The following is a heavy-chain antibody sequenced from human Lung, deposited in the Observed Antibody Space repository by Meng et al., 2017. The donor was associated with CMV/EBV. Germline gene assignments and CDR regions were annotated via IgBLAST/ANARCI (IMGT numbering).Heavy chain of an antibody. CDR1: GFRFDDYG. J-gene: IGHJ4*02. CDR3: AKDLLLFGGPNAYFDQ. V-gene: IGHV3-30*02. Sequence: GESXKISCAASGFRFDDYGMHWVRQTPGKGLEWVAFIRHDGTNKFYGDSVKGRFTISRDNSKNTVYLQMNSLRPEETAVYYCAKDLLLFGGPNAYFDQWGQGTLVTVS. D-gene: IGHD3-16*01. CDR2: IRHDGTNK.